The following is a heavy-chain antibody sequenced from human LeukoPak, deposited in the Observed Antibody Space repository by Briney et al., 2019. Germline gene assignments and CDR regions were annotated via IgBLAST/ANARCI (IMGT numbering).Heavy chain of an antibody. CDR3: AGNWL. Sequence: GVSLRLSCVVSGFTFSRQDMIWLRQARGRGLEGGSDMSGRAYYTYYADSAKGRFTISRGNSKNTLYLQMNSLRAEDTALYYRAGNWLWGQGPLVPVSS. V-gene: IGHV3-23*01. J-gene: IGHJ4*02. CDR1: GFTFSRQD. D-gene: IGHD5-12*01. CDR2: MSGRAYYT.